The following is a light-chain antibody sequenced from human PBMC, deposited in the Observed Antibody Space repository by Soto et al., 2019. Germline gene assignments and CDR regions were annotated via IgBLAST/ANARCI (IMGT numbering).Light chain of an antibody. CDR1: QSINSD. V-gene: IGKV3-15*01. J-gene: IGKJ2*01. Sequence: EIVMTQSPATLSVSPGERATLSCRASQSINSDLAWYQQKPGQAPWLLIYGASTRATDITARISGSGSGTDFTLTISSLQSEDFAVYYCQQYNKWPPQYTFGQGTKLEIK. CDR3: QQYNKWPPQYT. CDR2: GAS.